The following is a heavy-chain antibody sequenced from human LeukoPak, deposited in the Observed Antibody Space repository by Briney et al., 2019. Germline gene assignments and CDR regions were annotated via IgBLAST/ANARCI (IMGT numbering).Heavy chain of an antibody. CDR3: AKAQGSMIENHGAFDI. Sequence: PGGSLRLSCAASGFTFSSYAMSWVRQAPGKGLEWVSAISGSGGSTYYADSVKGQFTISRDNSKNTLYLQMNSLRAEDTAVYYCAKAQGSMIENHGAFDIWGQGTMVTVSS. V-gene: IGHV3-23*01. CDR1: GFTFSSYA. CDR2: ISGSGGST. J-gene: IGHJ3*02. D-gene: IGHD3-22*01.